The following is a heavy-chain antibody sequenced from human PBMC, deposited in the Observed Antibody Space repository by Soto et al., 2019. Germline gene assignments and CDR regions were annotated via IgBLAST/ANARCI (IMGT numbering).Heavy chain of an antibody. V-gene: IGHV4-59*01. D-gene: IGHD3-10*01. CDR2: IYYSGST. Sequence: SETLSLTCTFSGGSISSYYWSWIRQPPGKGLEWIGYIYYSGSTNYNPSLKSRVTISVDTSKNQFSLKLSSVTAADTAVYYCARVWGGAFDIWGQGTMVT. CDR1: GGSISSYY. J-gene: IGHJ3*02. CDR3: ARVWGGAFDI.